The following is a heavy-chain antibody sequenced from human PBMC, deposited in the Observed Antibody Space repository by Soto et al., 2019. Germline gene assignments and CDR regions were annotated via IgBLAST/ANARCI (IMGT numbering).Heavy chain of an antibody. J-gene: IGHJ4*02. CDR3: ASGPIVATIPAFDY. D-gene: IGHD5-12*01. CDR2: ISAYNGNT. V-gene: IGHV1-18*01. CDR1: GYTFTSYG. Sequence: ASVKVSCKASGYTFTSYGISWVRQAPGQGLEWMGWISAYNGNTNYAQKLQGRVTMTRDTSTSTVYMELSSLRSEDTAVYYCASGPIVATIPAFDYWGQGTLVTVSS.